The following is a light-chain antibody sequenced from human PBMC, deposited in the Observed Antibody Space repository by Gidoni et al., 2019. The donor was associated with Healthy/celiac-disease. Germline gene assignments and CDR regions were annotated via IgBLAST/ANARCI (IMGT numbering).Light chain of an antibody. V-gene: IGKV1-5*01. CDR2: DAS. CDR1: QSISSW. Sequence: DIQMTQSPSTLSASVGDRVTITCRASQSISSWFAWYQQKPGKAPKLLIYDASSLESGVRSRFSGSGSGTEFTLNISSLQPDDFETYYCQQYTSYSWTFXQXTKVEIK. CDR3: QQYTSYSWT. J-gene: IGKJ1*01.